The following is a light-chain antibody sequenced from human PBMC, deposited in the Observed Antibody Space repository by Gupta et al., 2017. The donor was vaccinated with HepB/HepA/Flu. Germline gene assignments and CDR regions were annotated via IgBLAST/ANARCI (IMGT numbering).Light chain of an antibody. CDR2: AAS. V-gene: IGKV1-39*01. Sequence: DIQMTQSPSSLSASVGDRVTITCRASQSISSYLNWYQQKPGKAPKLLIYAASSLQSGVPSRCSGSGSGTDVTLTISSLQPEDVATYYCQQSYSTLYTFGQGTKLEIK. CDR3: QQSYSTLYT. CDR1: QSISSY. J-gene: IGKJ2*01.